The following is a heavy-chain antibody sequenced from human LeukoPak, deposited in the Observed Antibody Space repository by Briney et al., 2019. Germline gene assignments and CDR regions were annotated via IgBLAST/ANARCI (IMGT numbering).Heavy chain of an antibody. Sequence: SETLSLTCTVSGGSISSYYWSWIRQPPGKGLEWIGYIYYSGSTNYNPSLKSRVTISVDTSKNQFSLKLSSVTAADTAVYYCARAVWPGHPDYWGQGTLVTVSS. D-gene: IGHD2-8*01. V-gene: IGHV4-59*01. CDR3: ARAVWPGHPDY. J-gene: IGHJ4*02. CDR2: IYYSGST. CDR1: GGSISSYY.